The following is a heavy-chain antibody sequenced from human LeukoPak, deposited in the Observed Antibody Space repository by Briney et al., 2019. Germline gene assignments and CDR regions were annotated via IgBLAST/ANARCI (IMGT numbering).Heavy chain of an antibody. D-gene: IGHD6-13*01. J-gene: IGHJ5*02. CDR1: GYTYTTDG. CDR2: IDTYSGKT. Sequence: GAAVKVSCKASGYTYTTDGISWVRQAPGQGLEWMGWIDTYSGKTNYAQMFQGRVTMTSDTSTSTAYMELRSLRSDDAAVYYCARDRGIAEADSFDPWGQGTLVTVFS. V-gene: IGHV1-18*01. CDR3: ARDRGIAEADSFDP.